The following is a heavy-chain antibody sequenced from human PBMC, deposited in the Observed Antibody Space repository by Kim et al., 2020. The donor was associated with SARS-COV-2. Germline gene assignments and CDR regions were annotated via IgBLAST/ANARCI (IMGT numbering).Heavy chain of an antibody. CDR2: ISAYNGNT. J-gene: IGHJ6*02. CDR3: AREGGITIFGVVIPNNYYYDGMDV. D-gene: IGHD3-3*01. Sequence: ASVKVSCKASGYTFTSYGISWVRQAPGQGLEWMGWISAYNGNTNYAQKLQGRVTMTTDTSTSTAYMELRSLRSDDTAVYYCAREGGITIFGVVIPNNYYYDGMDVWGQGTTVTVSS. CDR1: GYTFTSYG. V-gene: IGHV1-18*01.